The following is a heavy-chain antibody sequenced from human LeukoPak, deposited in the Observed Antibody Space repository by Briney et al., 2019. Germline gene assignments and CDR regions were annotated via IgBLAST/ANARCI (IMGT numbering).Heavy chain of an antibody. Sequence: GGSLRLSCAASGFTFSNAWMSWVRQAPGKGLEWVSYIGSSGSTVYYADSVKGRFTISRDNAKNSLYMQMESLRDEDTAIYYCARDTLEYSNSPDALDIWGQGTMTVSS. J-gene: IGHJ3*02. D-gene: IGHD4-23*01. CDR2: IGSSGSTV. CDR1: GFTFSNAW. V-gene: IGHV3-11*04. CDR3: ARDTLEYSNSPDALDI.